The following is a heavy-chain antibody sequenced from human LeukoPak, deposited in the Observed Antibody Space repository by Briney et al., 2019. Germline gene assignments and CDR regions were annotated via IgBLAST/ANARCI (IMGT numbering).Heavy chain of an antibody. CDR2: INHSGST. CDR3: ARQQLASLDY. V-gene: IGHV4-34*01. Sequence: SETLSLTCAVYGGSFSGYYWSWIRQPPGKGLEWIGEINHSGSTNYNPSLKSRVTISVDTSKNQFSLKLSSVTAADTAVYYCARQQLASLDYWGQGTLVTVSS. J-gene: IGHJ4*02. D-gene: IGHD6-13*01. CDR1: GGSFSGYY.